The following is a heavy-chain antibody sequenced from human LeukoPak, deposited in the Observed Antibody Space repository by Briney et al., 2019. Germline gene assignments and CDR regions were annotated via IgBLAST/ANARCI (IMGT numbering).Heavy chain of an antibody. J-gene: IGHJ3*02. CDR1: GGSLSSYY. Sequence: SETLSLTCTVSGGSLSSYYWSWIRQPAGKGLEWIGRIYTSGSSNYNPSLKSRVTMSVDTSKNQFSPKLSSVTAADTAVYYCARGYGGSPPDAFDIWGQGTMVTVSS. CDR3: ARGYGGSPPDAFDI. CDR2: IYTSGSS. D-gene: IGHD4-23*01. V-gene: IGHV4-4*07.